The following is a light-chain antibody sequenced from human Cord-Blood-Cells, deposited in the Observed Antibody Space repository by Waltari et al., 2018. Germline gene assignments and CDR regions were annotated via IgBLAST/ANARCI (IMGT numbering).Light chain of an antibody. Sequence: DILMTQSPDSLAASLGERATIKCKSRQSVLYSSNNKNYLAWYQQKPGQPPKLLIYWASTRESGVPDRFSGSGSGTDFTLTISSLQAEDVAVYYCQQYYSTPFTFGPGTKVDIK. CDR3: QQYYSTPFT. V-gene: IGKV4-1*01. CDR2: WAS. CDR1: QSVLYSSNNKNY. J-gene: IGKJ3*01.